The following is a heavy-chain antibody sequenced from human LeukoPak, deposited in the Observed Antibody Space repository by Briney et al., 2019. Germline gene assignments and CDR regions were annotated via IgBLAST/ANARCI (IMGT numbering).Heavy chain of an antibody. CDR1: GGSISSGNW. J-gene: IGHJ4*02. V-gene: IGHV4-4*02. D-gene: IGHD2-21*02. Sequence: PSGTLSLTCAVSGGSISSGNWWSWVRQPPGKGLEWIGEIYRSGSTNYNPSLQSRVTISVDRSKNQFSLKLTSVTAADTAVYYCARGGREDCGGDCYSYTYFDYWGQGTLVTVSS. CDR3: ARGGREDCGGDCYSYTYFDY. CDR2: IYRSGST.